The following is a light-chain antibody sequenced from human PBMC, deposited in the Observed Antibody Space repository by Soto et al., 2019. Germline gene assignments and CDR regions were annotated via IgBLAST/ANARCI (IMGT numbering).Light chain of an antibody. V-gene: IGKV1-27*01. Sequence: DIQMTQSPSSLSASVRDRVTITCRASQGISNYLAWYQQKPAKVPKLLIYAASTLQSGVPSRFSGSGSGTDFSLTISRPQPEDVSTYYCEKYDSAPWTFGQGTKVEIK. CDR2: AAS. CDR1: QGISNY. J-gene: IGKJ1*01. CDR3: EKYDSAPWT.